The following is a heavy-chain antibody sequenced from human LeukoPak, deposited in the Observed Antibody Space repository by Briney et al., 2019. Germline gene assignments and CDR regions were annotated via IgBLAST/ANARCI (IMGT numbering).Heavy chain of an antibody. CDR3: ARMKVINVAWLDY. Sequence: GGPLRLSSAASGLSFSKYAMHWVRQAPAKGLEWVAVISFDETKKYYADSVKARFTISRDNSNNTLFLQMNSLKTEDTAVYFCARMKVINVAWLDYWGQGSLVTVSS. J-gene: IGHJ4*02. V-gene: IGHV3-30-3*01. CDR2: ISFDETKK. D-gene: IGHD3/OR15-3a*01. CDR1: GLSFSKYA.